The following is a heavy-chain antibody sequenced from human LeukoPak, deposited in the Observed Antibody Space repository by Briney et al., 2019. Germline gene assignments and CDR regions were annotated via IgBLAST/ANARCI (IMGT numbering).Heavy chain of an antibody. Sequence: GASVKVSCKASGYTFTSYAMHWVRQAPGQRLEWMGWIRAFNGDTNYAQKFQGRVTMTTDASTSTVYMELRSLRSDDTALYYCARDRSNSDYWGQGTLVTVSS. CDR2: IRAFNGDT. V-gene: IGHV1-3*01. CDR1: GYTFTSYA. J-gene: IGHJ4*02. CDR3: ARDRSNSDY. D-gene: IGHD5-24*01.